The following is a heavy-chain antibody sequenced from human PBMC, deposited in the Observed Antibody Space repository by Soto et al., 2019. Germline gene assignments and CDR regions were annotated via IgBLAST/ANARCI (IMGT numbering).Heavy chain of an antibody. Sequence: QVQLVQSGAEVKKPGASVKVSCKASGYTFTGYYMHWVRQAPGQGLEWMGWINPNSGGTNYAQKFQGWVTMTRDTSISTASMELSRLRSDDTAVYYCARARVLGVVVGYYGMDVWGQGTTVTVSS. CDR1: GYTFTGYY. CDR2: INPNSGGT. CDR3: ARARVLGVVVGYYGMDV. D-gene: IGHD2-15*01. J-gene: IGHJ6*02. V-gene: IGHV1-2*04.